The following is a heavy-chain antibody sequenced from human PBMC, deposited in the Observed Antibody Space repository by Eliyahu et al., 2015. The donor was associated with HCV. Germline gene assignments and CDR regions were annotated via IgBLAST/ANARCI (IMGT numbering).Heavy chain of an antibody. J-gene: IGHJ4*02. CDR3: ARGQTFGGVFDH. Sequence: EVQLVESGGGLIQPGGSLXLSCAXXXFIVSTNYMSWVRQAPGKRLEWVSVIYSGGDTYYADSVKGRFTISRDNSRNTVYLQMNSLRAEDTAVYYCARGQTFGGVFDHWGQGTLVTVSS. CDR1: XFIVSTNY. D-gene: IGHD3-16*01. V-gene: IGHV3-53*01. CDR2: IYSGGDT.